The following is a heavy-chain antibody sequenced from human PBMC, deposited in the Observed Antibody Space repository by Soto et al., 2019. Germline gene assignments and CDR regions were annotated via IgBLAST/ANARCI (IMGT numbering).Heavy chain of an antibody. J-gene: IGHJ5*02. CDR1: GGTFSSYA. V-gene: IGHV1-69*13. Sequence: SVKVSCKASGGTFSSYAISWVRQAPGQGLEWMGGIIPIFGTANYAQKFQGRVTITADESTSTAYMELSSLRSEDTAVYYCARGATDAKYYYDSSLKVRRFDPWGQGTLVTVSS. CDR3: ARGATDAKYYYDSSLKVRRFDP. CDR2: IIPIFGTA. D-gene: IGHD3-22*01.